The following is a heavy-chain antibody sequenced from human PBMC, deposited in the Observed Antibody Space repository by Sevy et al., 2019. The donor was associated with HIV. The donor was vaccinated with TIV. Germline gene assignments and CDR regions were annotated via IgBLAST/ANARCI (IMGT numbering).Heavy chain of an antibody. J-gene: IGHJ4*02. CDR2: IRSKAYGGTA. CDR3: SRDGTAVAGLNFDY. Sequence: GESLKICCTTSGFIFGDFALSWFRQAPGKGLEWLGIIRSKAYGGTADFAASVKGRFAISRDDSKSIAYLQMNSLRTDDTGVYYCSRDGTAVAGLNFDYWGQGTRVTVSS. D-gene: IGHD6-19*01. V-gene: IGHV3-49*03. CDR1: GFIFGDFA.